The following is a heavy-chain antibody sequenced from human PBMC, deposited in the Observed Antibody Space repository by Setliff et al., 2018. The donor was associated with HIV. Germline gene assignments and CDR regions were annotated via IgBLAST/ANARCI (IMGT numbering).Heavy chain of an antibody. CDR3: AAASSWDPLLDY. Sequence: SETLSLTCAVYGGSFSGYYWSWIRQPPGKGLEWIGEINHSGSTNYNPSPKSRVTISVDTSMDQFSLKLNSVTAADPAVYYCAAASSWDPLLDYWGQGTLVTVSS. D-gene: IGHD6-13*01. CDR2: INHSGST. CDR1: GGSFSGYY. J-gene: IGHJ4*02. V-gene: IGHV4-34*01.